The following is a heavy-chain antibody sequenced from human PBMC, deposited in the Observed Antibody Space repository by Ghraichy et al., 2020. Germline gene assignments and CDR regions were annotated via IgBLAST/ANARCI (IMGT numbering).Heavy chain of an antibody. CDR2: FYSGGST. J-gene: IGHJ4*02. CDR1: GFTVSSSY. CDR3: ARGIATTGTFFDY. Sequence: GRSLRLSCVASGFTVSSSYMSWVRQAPGKGLEWVSVFYSGGSTYYADSVKGRFTISRDNSKNTVYLQMNSLRAEDTAVYYCARGIATTGTFFDYWGQGTLVTVSS. D-gene: IGHD6-13*01. V-gene: IGHV3-53*01.